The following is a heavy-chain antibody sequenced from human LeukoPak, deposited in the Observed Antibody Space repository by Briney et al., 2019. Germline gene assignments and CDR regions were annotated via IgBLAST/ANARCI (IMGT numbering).Heavy chain of an antibody. D-gene: IGHD5-18*01. Sequence: SETLSLTCTVSGYSISSGYYWGWIRQPPGKGLEWIGSIYHSGSTYYNPSLKSRVTISVDTSKIQFSLKLSSVTAADTAVYYCARDRGYSYGYCFDYWGQGTLVTVSS. CDR3: ARDRGYSYGYCFDY. CDR2: IYHSGST. CDR1: GYSISSGYY. J-gene: IGHJ4*02. V-gene: IGHV4-38-2*02.